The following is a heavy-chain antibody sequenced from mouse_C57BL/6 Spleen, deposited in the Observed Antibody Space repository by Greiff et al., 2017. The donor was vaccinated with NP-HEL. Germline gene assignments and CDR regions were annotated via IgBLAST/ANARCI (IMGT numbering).Heavy chain of an antibody. J-gene: IGHJ2*01. CDR2: ISSGSSTI. V-gene: IGHV5-17*01. CDR3: ASPQGGY. CDR1: GFTFSDYG. Sequence: EVKLQESGGGLVKPGGSLKLSCAASGFTFSDYGMHWVRQAPEKGLEWVAYISSGSSTIYYADTVKGRFTISRDNAKNTLFLQMTSLRSEDTSMYYCASPQGGYWGQCTTLTVSS.